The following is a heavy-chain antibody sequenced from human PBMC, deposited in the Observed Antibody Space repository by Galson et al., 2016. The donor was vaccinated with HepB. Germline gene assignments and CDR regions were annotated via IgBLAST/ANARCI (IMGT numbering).Heavy chain of an antibody. CDR1: GGSVISAGFH. CDR3: VRDHSVVPATAYNWFDP. J-gene: IGHJ5*02. V-gene: IGHV4-31*03. D-gene: IGHD2-21*02. Sequence: TLSLTCSVSGGSVISAGFHWSWIRQHPGKGLEWIGSIYYSGSTFYNPSLKSRLSISLDPSKNQFSLNLNSVTAEDTAVYNCVRDHSVVPATAYNWFDPWGQGTLVTVSS. CDR2: IYYSGST.